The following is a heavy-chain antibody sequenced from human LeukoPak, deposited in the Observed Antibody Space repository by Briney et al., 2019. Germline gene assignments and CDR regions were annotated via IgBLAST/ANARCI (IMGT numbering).Heavy chain of an antibody. CDR3: ATLAAAGDFQH. Sequence: SETLSLTCAVSGYSISSGYYWGWIRQPPGKGLEWIGSIYPSGSTYYNPSLKSRVTISVDTSKNQFSLKLSSVTAADTAVYYCATLAAAGDFQHWGQGTLVTVSS. J-gene: IGHJ1*01. V-gene: IGHV4-38-2*01. CDR2: IYPSGST. CDR1: GYSISSGYY. D-gene: IGHD6-13*01.